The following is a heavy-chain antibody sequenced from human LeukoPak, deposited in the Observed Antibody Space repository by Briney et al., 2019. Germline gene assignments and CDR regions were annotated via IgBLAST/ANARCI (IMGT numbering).Heavy chain of an antibody. CDR2: IYYSGST. CDR3: ARDAVSCGSDCYTQG. V-gene: IGHV4-30-4*01. J-gene: IGHJ4*02. CDR1: GGSISSGDYY. Sequence: SETLSLTCTVSGGSISSGDYYWSWIRQPPGKGLEWIGYIYYSGSTYYNPSLKSRVTISVDTSKNQFSLKLSSVTAADTAVYYCARDAVSCGSDCYTQGWGQGTLVTVSS. D-gene: IGHD2-21*02.